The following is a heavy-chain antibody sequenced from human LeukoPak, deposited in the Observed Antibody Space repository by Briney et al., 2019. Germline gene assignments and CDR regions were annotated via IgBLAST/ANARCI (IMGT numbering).Heavy chain of an antibody. D-gene: IGHD2-2*01. CDR3: PRRCVSPSCYLY. CDR2: ILHSGST. CDR1: GYSISSGNY. Sequence: PSETLSLTCAVSGYSISSGNYWGWIRQPPGKGLEWIGNILHSGSTYYNPSLKSRVTISVDTSKNQFSLKLSSVTAADTAVYYCPRRCVSPSCYLYWGQGTLVTVSS. V-gene: IGHV4-38-2*01. J-gene: IGHJ4*02.